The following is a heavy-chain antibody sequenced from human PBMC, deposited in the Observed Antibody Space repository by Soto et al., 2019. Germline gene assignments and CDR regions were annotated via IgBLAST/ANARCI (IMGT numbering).Heavy chain of an antibody. CDR3: ARAGRYFDWLLPAAEYFQH. Sequence: PSETLSLTCAVYGGSFSGYYWSWIRQPPGKGLEWIGEINHSGSTNYNPSLKSRVTISVDTSKNQFSLKLSSVTAADTAVYYCARAGRYFDWLLPAAEYFQHWGQGTLVTVSS. CDR1: GGSFSGYY. D-gene: IGHD3-9*01. J-gene: IGHJ1*01. CDR2: INHSGST. V-gene: IGHV4-34*01.